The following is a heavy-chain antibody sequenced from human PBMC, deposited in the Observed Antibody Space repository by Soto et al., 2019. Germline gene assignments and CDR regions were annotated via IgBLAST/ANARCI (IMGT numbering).Heavy chain of an antibody. CDR1: GDSIGSSTNY. V-gene: IGHV4-39*01. CDR3: ARHEWLQLWLVTEY. CDR2: IYHSGNT. J-gene: IGHJ4*02. D-gene: IGHD5-18*01. Sequence: SETLSLTCSVSGDSIGSSTNYWGWIRQPPGKGLEWIGTIYHSGNTYYNPTLKSRVAISVDMSKNQFSLRLNSVTAADTAVYYCARHEWLQLWLVTEYWGQGAWSPSPQ.